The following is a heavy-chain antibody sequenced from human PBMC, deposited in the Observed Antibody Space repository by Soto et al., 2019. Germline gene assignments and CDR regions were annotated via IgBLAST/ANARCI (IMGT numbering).Heavy chain of an antibody. Sequence: EVQLLESGGGSVQPGGSLRLSCSASGFTFSNYAMSWVRQAPGKGLEWVASISGSGRSTNYADSVKGRFTISRDNSKNSLAVQMSSLRAEDTAVYYCAREGGNICSGGSCYFQAPDYWGQGTLVTVSP. V-gene: IGHV3-23*01. CDR1: GFTFSNYA. J-gene: IGHJ4*02. D-gene: IGHD2-15*01. CDR2: ISGSGRST. CDR3: AREGGNICSGGSCYFQAPDY.